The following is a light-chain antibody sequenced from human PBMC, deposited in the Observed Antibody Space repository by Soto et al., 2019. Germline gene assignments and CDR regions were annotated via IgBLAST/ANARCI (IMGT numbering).Light chain of an antibody. CDR2: EVR. J-gene: IGLJ3*02. V-gene: IGLV2-14*01. Sequence: QSSLTQPSSGSGSAGQSITIFCSGTRRDVGAYNLVSWYQQHPGTAPKLIIYEVRNRPSGISSRFSGSRSGNTASLTISGLQPEDEGDYYCSAYTARSTLVFGGGTKVTVL. CDR1: RRDVGAYNL. CDR3: SAYTARSTLV.